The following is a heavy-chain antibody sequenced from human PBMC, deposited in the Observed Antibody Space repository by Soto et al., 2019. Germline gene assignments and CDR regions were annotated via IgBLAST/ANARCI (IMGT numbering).Heavy chain of an antibody. CDR2: ISAYNGNT. Sequence: GASVKVSCKASGYTFTSYGISWVRQAPGQGLEWMGWISAYNGNTNYAQKLQGRVTMTTDTSMSTAYMELRSLRSDDTAVYYCATESPFALRAASDSSGFDPWGQGTLVTVSS. V-gene: IGHV1-18*01. CDR3: ATESPFALRAASDSSGFDP. CDR1: GYTFTSYG. J-gene: IGHJ5*02. D-gene: IGHD2-2*01.